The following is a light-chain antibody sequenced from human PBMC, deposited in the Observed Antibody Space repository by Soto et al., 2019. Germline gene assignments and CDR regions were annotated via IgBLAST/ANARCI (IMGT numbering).Light chain of an antibody. V-gene: IGLV2-11*01. Sequence: QSALTQPRSVSGSHGHSVTISCTGTSTDVGASNNVSWYQQLPGRAPKLMIYDVSERPSGVPDRFSGSKSGNTASLTISGLQAYDEADYYCCSYAVTFYVFGTGTKVTVL. J-gene: IGLJ1*01. CDR1: STDVGASNN. CDR3: CSYAVTFYV. CDR2: DVS.